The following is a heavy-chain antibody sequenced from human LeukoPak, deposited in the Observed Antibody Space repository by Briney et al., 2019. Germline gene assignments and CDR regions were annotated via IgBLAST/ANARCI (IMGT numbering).Heavy chain of an antibody. J-gene: IGHJ6*02. CDR1: GFTFTTDW. D-gene: IGHD5-18*01. Sequence: GGSLRLSCAASGFTFTTDWMHWVRQAPGKGLVWVSHINSDGSITSYADSVKGRFTISRDNAKNTLYLQMNSLRAEDTAVYYCARDAVDTANAVWGQGTTVTVSS. CDR2: INSDGSIT. CDR3: ARDAVDTANAV. V-gene: IGHV3-74*01.